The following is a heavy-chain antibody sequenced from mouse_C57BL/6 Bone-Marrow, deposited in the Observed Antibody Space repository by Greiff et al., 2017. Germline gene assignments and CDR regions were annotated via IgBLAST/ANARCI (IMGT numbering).Heavy chain of an antibody. D-gene: IGHD1-1*01. CDR3: ARSRTTVPWFAY. Sequence: VQLQQPGAELVKPGASVKMSCKASGYTFTSYWITWVKQRPGQGLEWIGDIYPGSGSTNYNEKLKSKATLTVDTSSSTAYMQLSSLTSEDSAVYYCARSRTTVPWFAYWGQGTLVTVSA. CDR1: GYTFTSYW. V-gene: IGHV1-55*01. J-gene: IGHJ3*01. CDR2: IYPGSGST.